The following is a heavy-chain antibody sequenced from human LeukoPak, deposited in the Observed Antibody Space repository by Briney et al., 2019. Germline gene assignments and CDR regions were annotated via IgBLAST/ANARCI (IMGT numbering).Heavy chain of an antibody. D-gene: IGHD3-22*01. CDR2: ST. CDR3: ARVYYDSSGYWSFDY. CDR1: GYTFTNYY. V-gene: IGHV1-46*01. Sequence: GASVKVSCKASGYTFTNYYMHWVRQTPGQGLEWMGGSTSYAQKFQGRVTMTRDMSTSTVYMEMSSLRSEDTAVYYCARVYYDSSGYWSFDYWGQGTLVTVSS. J-gene: IGHJ4*02.